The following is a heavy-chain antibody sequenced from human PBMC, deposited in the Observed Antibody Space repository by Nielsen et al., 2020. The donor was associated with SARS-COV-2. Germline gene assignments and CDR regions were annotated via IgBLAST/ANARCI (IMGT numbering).Heavy chain of an antibody. CDR2: IYHSGST. CDR3: ARDRRLITGTTDWFDP. D-gene: IGHD1-20*01. CDR1: GGSISSSNW. J-gene: IGHJ5*02. V-gene: IGHV4-4*02. Sequence: SETLSLTCAVSGGSISSSNWWSWVRQPPGKGLEWIGEIYHSGSTNYNPSLKSRVTISVDKSKNQFSLKLSSVTAADTAVYYCARDRRLITGTTDWFDPWGQGTLVTVSS.